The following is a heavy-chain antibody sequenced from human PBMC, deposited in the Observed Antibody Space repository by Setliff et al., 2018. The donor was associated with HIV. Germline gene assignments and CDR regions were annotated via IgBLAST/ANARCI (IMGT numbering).Heavy chain of an antibody. J-gene: IGHJ4*02. CDR2: FYYSGST. CDR3: ARLSGGMVPNY. CDR1: GDSISRSRYY. V-gene: IGHV4-39*01. D-gene: IGHD3-10*01. Sequence: TSETLSLTCVVSGDSISRSRYYWGWIRQPPGKGLEWIGSFYYSGSTSYNPSLKSRVTISGDTSKNQILLRLSSVTAADTAVYYCARLSGGMVPNYWGQGTLVTVSS.